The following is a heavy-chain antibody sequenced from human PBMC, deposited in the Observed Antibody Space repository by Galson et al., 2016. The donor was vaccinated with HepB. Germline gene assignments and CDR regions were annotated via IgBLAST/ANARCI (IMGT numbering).Heavy chain of an antibody. CDR2: IWYDGSKK. CDR1: GFSFISHG. V-gene: IGHV3-33*01. J-gene: IGHJ6*02. CDR3: ARWGYYYDSSGYYTGLNYYYYGMDV. D-gene: IGHD3-22*01. Sequence: SLRLSCAASGFSFISHGMHWVRQAPGKGLEWVAVIWYDGSKKYYADSVKGRFTISRDNSKNTLYLQMNSLRAEDTAVYYCARWGYYYDSSGYYTGLNYYYYGMDVWGQGTTVTVSS.